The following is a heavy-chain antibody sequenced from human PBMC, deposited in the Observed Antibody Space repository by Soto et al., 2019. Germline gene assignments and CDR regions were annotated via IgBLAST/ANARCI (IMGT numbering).Heavy chain of an antibody. Sequence: QVQLQESGPGLVKPSQTLSLTCTVSGGSISSGGYYWSWIRQHPGKGLEWIGYIFYSGSTFYNPSLKSRIAIPVDTSKNQFSLKLSSVTAADTAVYYCARAPGDYFDYWGQGTLVTVSS. CDR2: IFYSGST. J-gene: IGHJ4*02. CDR3: ARAPGDYFDY. CDR1: GGSISSGGYY. V-gene: IGHV4-31*03.